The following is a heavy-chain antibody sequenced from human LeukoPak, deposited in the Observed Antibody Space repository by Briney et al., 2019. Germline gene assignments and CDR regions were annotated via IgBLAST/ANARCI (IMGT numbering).Heavy chain of an antibody. CDR3: TNDFDY. V-gene: IGHV3-23*01. J-gene: IGHJ4*02. Sequence: VGSLRLSCAASGFTFSTYAMSWVRQAPGKGLEWVSISSDSGGTTYYADSVKGRFTISRDNSKNTLYLQMNSLRVEDTAVYYCTNDFDYWGQGTLVTVSS. CDR2: SSDSGGTT. CDR1: GFTFSTYA.